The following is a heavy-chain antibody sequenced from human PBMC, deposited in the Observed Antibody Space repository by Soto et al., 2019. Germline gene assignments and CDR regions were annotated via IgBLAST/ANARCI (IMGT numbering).Heavy chain of an antibody. V-gene: IGHV3-30-3*01. CDR1: GLTFSSYA. D-gene: IGHD6-19*01. Sequence: GSLRLSCAASGLTFSSYAMHWVRQAPGKGLEWVAVISYDGSNKYYADSVKGRFTISRDNSKDTLYLQMNSLRAEDTAVYYCARDTSGWYPPNYFDYWGQGTLVTVSS. CDR3: ARDTSGWYPPNYFDY. CDR2: ISYDGSNK. J-gene: IGHJ4*02.